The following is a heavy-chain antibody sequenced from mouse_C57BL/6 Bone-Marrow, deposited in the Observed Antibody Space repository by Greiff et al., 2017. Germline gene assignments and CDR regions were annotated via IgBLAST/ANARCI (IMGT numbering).Heavy chain of an antibody. CDR2: IDPANGNT. CDR1: GFNIKNTY. D-gene: IGHD2-4*01. Sequence: EVKLVESVAELVRPGASVKLSCTASGFNIKNTYMHWVKQRPEQGLEWIGRIDPANGNTKYAPKFQGKATITADTSSNTAYLQLSSLTSEDTAIYYCAFYDYAGRYFDVWGTGTTVTVSS. CDR3: AFYDYAGRYFDV. V-gene: IGHV14-3*01. J-gene: IGHJ1*03.